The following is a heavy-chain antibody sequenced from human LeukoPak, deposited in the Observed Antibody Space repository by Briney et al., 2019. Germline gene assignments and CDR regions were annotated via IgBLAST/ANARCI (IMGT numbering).Heavy chain of an antibody. CDR3: ARGAGYNYPYYFDY. D-gene: IGHD5-24*01. Sequence: PTGGSLRLSCAASGFTVSSNYMNWVRQAPGKGLEWVSVIYGGGNIYYADSVKGRFTISRDNSKNTLYLQMNSLRAEDTAVYYCARGAGYNYPYYFDYWGQGTLVTVSS. CDR1: GFTVSSNY. J-gene: IGHJ4*02. CDR2: IYGGGNI. V-gene: IGHV3-53*01.